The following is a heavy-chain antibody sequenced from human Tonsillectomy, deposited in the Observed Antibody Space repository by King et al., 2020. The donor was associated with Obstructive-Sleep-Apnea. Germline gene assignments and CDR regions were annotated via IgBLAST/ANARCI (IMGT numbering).Heavy chain of an antibody. D-gene: IGHD3-22*01. CDR2: ISGSDDST. CDR1: GFTFSSYA. Sequence: VQLVEVGGGLVQPGGSLRLSCAASGFTFSSYAMSWVRRAPGKGLEWVSVISGSDDSTYYADSVKGRFTISRDNSKNTLYLQMNSLRAEDTAIYYCAKVGRKDSSAYYPNFDYWGQGTLVTVSS. CDR3: AKVGRKDSSAYYPNFDY. J-gene: IGHJ4*02. V-gene: IGHV3-23*04.